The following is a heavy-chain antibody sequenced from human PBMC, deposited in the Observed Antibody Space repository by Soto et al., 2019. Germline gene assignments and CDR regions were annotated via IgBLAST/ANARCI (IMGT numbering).Heavy chain of an antibody. CDR3: ARMICRGGAWWFDX. Sequence: VSVKVSCKASGYTFTSYGISWVRQAPGQGLEWRGFISAYNGNTNYAQKLQGSVTMTTDTSTSTAYMELRSLRSDETAVYYCARMICRGGAWWFDXWGQGTLVTVSX. V-gene: IGHV1-18*04. CDR1: GYTFTSYG. D-gene: IGHD3-10*01. CDR2: ISAYNGNT. J-gene: IGHJ5*02.